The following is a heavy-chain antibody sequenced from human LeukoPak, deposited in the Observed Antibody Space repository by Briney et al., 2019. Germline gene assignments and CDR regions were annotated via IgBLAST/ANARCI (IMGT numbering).Heavy chain of an antibody. CDR2: IYYSGST. J-gene: IGHJ3*02. CDR1: GGSISSYY. CDR3: ARDPAFDI. V-gene: IGHV4-59*01. Sequence: SETLSLTCTASGGSISSYYWSWIRQPPGKGLEWIGYIYYSGSTNYNPSLKSRVTISVDTSKNQFSLKLSSVTAADTAVYYCARDPAFDIWGQGTMVTVSS.